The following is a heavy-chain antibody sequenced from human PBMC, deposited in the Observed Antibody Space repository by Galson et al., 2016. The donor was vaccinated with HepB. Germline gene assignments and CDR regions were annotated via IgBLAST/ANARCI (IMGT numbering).Heavy chain of an antibody. D-gene: IGHD1-7*01. CDR1: GFSFSNYA. CDR2: ISGSGVTT. J-gene: IGHJ4*02. CDR3: AKSPPKELPGNYFDY. V-gene: IGHV3-23*01. Sequence: SLRLSCAASGFSFSNYAINWVRQAPGKGLEWVSGISGSGVTTYYADSVRGRFTISRDNSKNTLSLQMNSLRVEDTAVYYCAKSPPKELPGNYFDYWGQGTLVTVSS.